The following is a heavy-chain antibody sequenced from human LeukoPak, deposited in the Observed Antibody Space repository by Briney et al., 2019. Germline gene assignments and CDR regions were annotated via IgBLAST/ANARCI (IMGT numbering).Heavy chain of an antibody. D-gene: IGHD5-18*01. CDR3: ARDWGDTAMVSFDY. CDR2: IYHSGST. CDR1: GYSISSGYY. V-gene: IGHV4-38-2*02. Sequence: SETLSLTCTVSGYSISSGYYWGWIRQPPGKGLEWIGSIYHSGSTYYNPSLKSRVTISVDTSKNQFSLKLSSVTAADTAVYYCARDWGDTAMVSFDYWGQGTLVTVSS. J-gene: IGHJ4*02.